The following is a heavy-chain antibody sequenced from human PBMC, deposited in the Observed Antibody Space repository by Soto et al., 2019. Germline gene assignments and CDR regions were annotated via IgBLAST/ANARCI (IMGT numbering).Heavy chain of an antibody. V-gene: IGHV3-15*01. CDR2: IKSKTDGGTT. Sequence: EVQLVESGGGLVKPGGSLRLSCAASGFTFSNAWMSWVRQAPGKGLEWVGRIKSKTDGGTTDYAAPVKGRFTISRDDSKNTLYLQMNSLKTEDTAVYYCTTDANDFWSGYYFDYWGQGTLVTVSS. CDR3: TTDANDFWSGYYFDY. D-gene: IGHD3-3*01. CDR1: GFTFSNAW. J-gene: IGHJ4*02.